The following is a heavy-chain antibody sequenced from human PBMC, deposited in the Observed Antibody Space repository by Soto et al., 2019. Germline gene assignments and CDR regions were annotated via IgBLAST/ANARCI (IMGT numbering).Heavy chain of an antibody. Sequence: QVQLVESGGGVVQPGRSLRLSCAASGFTFSSYDMHWVRQAPGKGLEGVAGISYDGSNKYYADSVKGRFTISRANSKNTLYLQMNSLTAEDTAVYYCAKDGPYDTTLGAFDIWGQGTMVTVSS. CDR3: AKDGPYDTTLGAFDI. V-gene: IGHV3-30*18. J-gene: IGHJ3*02. CDR2: ISYDGSNK. D-gene: IGHD3-22*01. CDR1: GFTFSSYD.